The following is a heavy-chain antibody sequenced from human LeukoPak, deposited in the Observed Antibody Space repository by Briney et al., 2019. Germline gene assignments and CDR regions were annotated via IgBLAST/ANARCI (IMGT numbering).Heavy chain of an antibody. CDR2: IRSGGTNT. CDR1: GFTFSGFS. Sequence: GGSLRLSCAASGFTFSGFSMNWVRQAPGKGLEWVSYIRSGGTNTDYTGSVKGRFTISRDNAKNSLYLQMNSLRAEDTAVYYCARDGPDGIDYWGQGTLVTVSS. CDR3: ARDGPDGIDY. J-gene: IGHJ4*02. V-gene: IGHV3-48*04. D-gene: IGHD1-1*01.